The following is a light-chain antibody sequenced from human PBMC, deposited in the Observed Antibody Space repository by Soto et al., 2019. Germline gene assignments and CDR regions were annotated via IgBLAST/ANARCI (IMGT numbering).Light chain of an antibody. Sequence: EIVLTQSPGTLSLSPGERATLSCRASQSVSSSYLAWYQQKVGQAPRLLIYGASSRATGIPDRFSGSGSGTDFTLTISRLEPEDFAVYFGQLYGNSPLYTFGQGTKLEIK. CDR1: QSVSSSY. CDR2: GAS. J-gene: IGKJ2*01. CDR3: QLYGNSPLYT. V-gene: IGKV3-20*01.